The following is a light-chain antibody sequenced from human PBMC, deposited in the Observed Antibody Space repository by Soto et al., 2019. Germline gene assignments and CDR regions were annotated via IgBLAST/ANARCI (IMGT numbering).Light chain of an antibody. CDR2: GAS. CDR3: QQYGSSPTT. J-gene: IGKJ1*01. Sequence: EIVLTQSPGTLSLSPGERATLSCRASQSVSSSYLAWYQQKPGQAPRFLIYGASSRATGIPDRFSGSGSGTDFTLTISRLEPEDFAVYYCQQYGSSPTTFGQGTMVEIK. CDR1: QSVSSSY. V-gene: IGKV3-20*01.